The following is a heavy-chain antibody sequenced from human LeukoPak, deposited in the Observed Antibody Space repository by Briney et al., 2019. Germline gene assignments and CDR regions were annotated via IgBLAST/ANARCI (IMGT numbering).Heavy chain of an antibody. V-gene: IGHV1-3*03. D-gene: IGHD6-13*01. CDR2: INAGNGNT. J-gene: IGHJ3*02. CDR3: ARDQSSSWFYDAFDI. CDR1: GYTFTNYD. Sequence: ASVKVSCKASGYTFTNYDINWVRQATGQGLEWMGWINAGNGNTKYSQEFQGRVTITRDTSASTAYMELSSLRPEDMAVYYCARDQSSSWFYDAFDIWGQGTMVTVSS.